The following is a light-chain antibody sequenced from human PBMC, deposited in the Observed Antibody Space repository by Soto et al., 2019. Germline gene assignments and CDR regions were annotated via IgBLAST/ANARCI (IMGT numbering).Light chain of an antibody. V-gene: IGKV3-15*01. CDR2: GAS. CDR1: QSVSSN. J-gene: IGKJ4*01. Sequence: EIVMTQSPATLSVSPGERATLSCRASQSVSSNLAWYQQKPGQAPRLLIYGASTRATGIPARFSGSGSGTEFTLTISSLRPEDFATYYCLQHNSYPPSFGGGTKVDI. CDR3: LQHNSYPPS.